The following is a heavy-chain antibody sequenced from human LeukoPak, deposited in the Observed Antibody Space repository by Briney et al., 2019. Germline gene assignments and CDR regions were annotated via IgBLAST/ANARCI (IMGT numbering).Heavy chain of an antibody. D-gene: IGHD3-22*01. CDR1: GYSISSGYH. CDR3: ARISAYCVNGWFDP. V-gene: IGHV4-38-2*02. J-gene: IGHJ5*02. CDR2: IYHSGST. Sequence: PSETLSLTCTVSGYSISSGYHWGWIRQPPGKGLEWIGSIYHSGSTYYNPSLKSRVTISVDTSKNQFSLKLSSVTAADTAVYYCARISAYCVNGWFDPWGQGTPVTVSS.